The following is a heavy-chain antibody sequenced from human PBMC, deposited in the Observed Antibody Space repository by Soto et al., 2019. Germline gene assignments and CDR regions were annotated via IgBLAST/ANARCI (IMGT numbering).Heavy chain of an antibody. D-gene: IGHD3-3*01. CDR2: ISAYNGNT. J-gene: IGHJ4*02. CDR3: AASGTSIYDFWSGSY. Sequence: ASVKVSCKASGYTFTSYGISWVRQAPGQGLEWMGWISAYNGNTNYAQKLQGRVTMTRDTSTSTAYMELSSLRSEDTAVYYCAASGTSIYDFWSGSYWGQGTLVTVSS. V-gene: IGHV1-18*01. CDR1: GYTFTSYG.